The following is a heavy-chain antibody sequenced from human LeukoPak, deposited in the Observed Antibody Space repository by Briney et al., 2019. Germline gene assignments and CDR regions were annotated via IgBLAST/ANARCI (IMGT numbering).Heavy chain of an antibody. CDR1: GGSIDTYY. CDR3: ARGISAISGENFDY. CDR2: IHSSGRT. J-gene: IGHJ4*02. V-gene: IGHV4-59*01. D-gene: IGHD3-3*02. Sequence: SETLSPTCSVSGGSIDTYYWNWIRQPPGKGLEWIGYIHSSGRTKYNPSLQSRVTMSKDTSKNRISLNLNFVTAADTAVYYCARGISAISGENFDYWGQGTLVTVSS.